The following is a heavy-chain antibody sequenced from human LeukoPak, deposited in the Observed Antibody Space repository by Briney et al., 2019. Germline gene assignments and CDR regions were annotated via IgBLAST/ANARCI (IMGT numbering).Heavy chain of an antibody. CDR1: GGSISSSSYY. V-gene: IGHV4-39*07. Sequence: SVTLSLTCTVSGGSISSSSYYWGWIRQPPGKGLEWIGSIYYSGSTYYNPSLKSRVTISVDTSKNQFSLKLSSVTAADTAVYYCARAMYYDFWSGYYTGYFDYWGQGTLVTVSS. CDR2: IYYSGST. D-gene: IGHD3-3*01. CDR3: ARAMYYDFWSGYYTGYFDY. J-gene: IGHJ4*02.